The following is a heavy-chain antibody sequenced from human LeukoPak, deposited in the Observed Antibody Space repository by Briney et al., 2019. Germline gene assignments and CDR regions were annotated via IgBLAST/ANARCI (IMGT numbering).Heavy chain of an antibody. V-gene: IGHV4-30-4*01. Sequence: IPSQTLSLTCTVSGGSISSGDYYWSWIRQPPGKGLEWIGYIYYSGSTYYNPSLKSRVTISVDTSKNQFSLKLSSVTAADTAVYYCARDIYDSSGLDYWGQGTRVTVSS. D-gene: IGHD3-22*01. CDR2: IYYSGST. J-gene: IGHJ4*02. CDR3: ARDIYDSSGLDY. CDR1: GGSISSGDYY.